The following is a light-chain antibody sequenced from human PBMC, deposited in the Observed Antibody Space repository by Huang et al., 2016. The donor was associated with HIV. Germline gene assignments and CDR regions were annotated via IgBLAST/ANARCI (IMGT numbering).Light chain of an antibody. J-gene: IGKJ2*01. CDR3: QQYNNWPYT. CDR1: QSVGSK. CDR2: GAS. V-gene: IGKV3-15*01. Sequence: DTVMTQTPATLSVSPGARATLSCRASQSVGSKLAWFQQKPGQAPRRLSHGASTRATGIPARFSGSGSGTEFTLTISSLQAEDFAVYYCQQYNNWPYTFGQGTKLEIK.